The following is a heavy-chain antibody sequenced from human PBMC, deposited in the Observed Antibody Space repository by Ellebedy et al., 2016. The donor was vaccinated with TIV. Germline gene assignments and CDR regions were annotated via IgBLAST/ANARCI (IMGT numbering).Heavy chain of an antibody. CDR1: GGSISSYY. Sequence: MPSETLSLTCTVSGGSISSYYWSWIRQPPGKGLEWIGSIYYSGSTYYNPSLKSRVTISVDTSKNQFSLKLSSVTAADTAVYYCARDLGREEFDYWGQGTLVTVSS. CDR2: IYYSGST. CDR3: ARDLGREEFDY. V-gene: IGHV4-59*01. J-gene: IGHJ4*02. D-gene: IGHD3-16*01.